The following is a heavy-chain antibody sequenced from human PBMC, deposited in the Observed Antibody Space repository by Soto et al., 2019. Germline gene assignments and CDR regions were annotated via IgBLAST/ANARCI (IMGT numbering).Heavy chain of an antibody. CDR2: IKDGGST. Sequence: QVQLQQWGAGLLKPSETLSLNCAVNGGSLSGYYWSWIRQPPGKGLEWIGEIKDGGSTNYRPSLKSRATISSDTSNRQCSLRLNSVSAADTGVYYCARGQEGVVSTHWDQGTLVTVSS. D-gene: IGHD5-12*01. V-gene: IGHV4-34*01. CDR3: ARGQEGVVSTH. CDR1: GGSLSGYY. J-gene: IGHJ4*02.